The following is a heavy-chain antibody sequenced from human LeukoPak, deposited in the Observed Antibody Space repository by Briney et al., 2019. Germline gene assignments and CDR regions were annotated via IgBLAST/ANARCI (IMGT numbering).Heavy chain of an antibody. CDR1: GGSTSSGNYY. V-gene: IGHV4-39*01. Sequence: PSETLSLTCTVSGGSTSSGNYYWGWIRQPPGKGLEWIGGIYYSGTTYYNPSLKSRVTISVDTSKNQFSLKLSSVTAADTAVYYCARLGAGPTYYDFWSGYSSFYFDYWGQGTLVTVSS. J-gene: IGHJ4*02. CDR3: ARLGAGPTYYDFWSGYSSFYFDY. D-gene: IGHD3-3*01. CDR2: IYYSGTT.